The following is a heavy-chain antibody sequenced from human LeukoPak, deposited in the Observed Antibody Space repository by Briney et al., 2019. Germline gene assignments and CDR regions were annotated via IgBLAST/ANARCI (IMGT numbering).Heavy chain of an antibody. V-gene: IGHV4-61*01. CDR2: IYYSGTT. Sequence: PSETLSLTCSVSGGSVSSGSYYWSWIRQPPGKALEWIGYIYYSGTTNYNPSLESRVTISVDTSKNQFSLKLSSVTAADTAVYYCARNRLSGAFDIWGQGTMVTVSS. D-gene: IGHD3-3*01. CDR1: GGSVSSGSYY. CDR3: ARNRLSGAFDI. J-gene: IGHJ3*02.